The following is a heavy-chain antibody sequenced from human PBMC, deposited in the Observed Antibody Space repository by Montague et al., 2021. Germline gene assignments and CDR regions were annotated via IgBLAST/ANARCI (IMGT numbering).Heavy chain of an antibody. CDR2: N. CDR3: ARTSASSDY. Sequence: NDYAVSVKSRITINPDTSKNQISLKLNSVTPEDTAVYYCARTSASSDYWGQGTLVTVSS. D-gene: IGHD1-26*01. J-gene: IGHJ4*02. V-gene: IGHV6-1*01.